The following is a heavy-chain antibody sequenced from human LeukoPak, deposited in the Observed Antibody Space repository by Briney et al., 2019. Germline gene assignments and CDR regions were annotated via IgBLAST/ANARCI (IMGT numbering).Heavy chain of an antibody. D-gene: IGHD6-19*01. CDR3: ARHDLAVAKFDY. J-gene: IGHJ4*02. CDR2: IYYSGST. CDR1: GGSISSYY. Sequence: SETLSPTCTVSGGSISSYYWSWIRQPPGKGLEWIGYIYYSGSTNYNPSLKSRVTISVDTSKNQFSLKLSSVTAADTAVYYCARHDLAVAKFDYWGQGTLVTVSS. V-gene: IGHV4-59*08.